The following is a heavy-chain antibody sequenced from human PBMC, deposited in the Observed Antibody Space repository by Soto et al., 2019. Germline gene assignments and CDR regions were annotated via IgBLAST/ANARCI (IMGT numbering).Heavy chain of an antibody. J-gene: IGHJ3*02. V-gene: IGHV1-69*02. D-gene: IGHD2-15*01. CDR2: IIPILGIA. CDR1: GGTFSSYT. CDR3: AWRVVPVQPNDAFDI. Sequence: QVQLVQSGAEVKKPGSSVKVSCKASGGTFSSYTISWVRQAPGQGLEWMGRIIPILGIANYAQKCQGRVTSTADKSTSTAYMELSSLRSEDTAVDYCAWRVVPVQPNDAFDIWGQGTMVTVSS.